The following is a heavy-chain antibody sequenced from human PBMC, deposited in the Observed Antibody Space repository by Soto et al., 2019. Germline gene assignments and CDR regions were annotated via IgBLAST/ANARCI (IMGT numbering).Heavy chain of an antibody. CDR2: IRSRASGGTT. Sequence: SLRLSCTCSGFRFGDYALSWVRQAPGKGLEWIGLIRSRASGGTTEYATSVAYRFSISRDDSRGVAYLQMHSLQTEDTGVYFCAKVDRDSSYYRFNGLDVWGQGTTVTVSS. D-gene: IGHD3-10*01. CDR3: AKVDRDSSYYRFNGLDV. J-gene: IGHJ6*02. V-gene: IGHV3-49*04. CDR1: GFRFGDYA.